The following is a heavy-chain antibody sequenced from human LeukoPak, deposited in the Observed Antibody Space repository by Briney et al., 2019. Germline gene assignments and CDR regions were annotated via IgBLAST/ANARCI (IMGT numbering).Heavy chain of an antibody. D-gene: IGHD3-9*01. CDR2: IYYSGST. CDR3: ARGLRYFDWAIDY. V-gene: IGHV4-30-4*01. CDR1: GGSIISGDYY. Sequence: SETLSLTCTVSGGSIISGDYYWSWIRQPPGKGLEWIGYIYYSGSTYYNPSLKSRVTISVDTSKNQFSLKLSSVTAADTAVYYCARGLRYFDWAIDYWGQGTLVTVSS. J-gene: IGHJ4*02.